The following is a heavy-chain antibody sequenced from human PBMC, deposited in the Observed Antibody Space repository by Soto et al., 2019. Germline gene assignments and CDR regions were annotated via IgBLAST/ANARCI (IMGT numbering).Heavy chain of an antibody. V-gene: IGHV4-34*01. D-gene: IGHD3-3*01. CDR1: GGSFSGYY. J-gene: IGHJ6*02. CDR3: ARGKAYYDFWSGYYRGGSMDV. Sequence: SLTCAVYGGSFSGYYWSWIRQPPGKGLEWIGEINHSGSTNYNPSLKSRVTISVDTSKNQFSLKLSSVTAADTAVYYCARGKAYYDFWSGYYRGGSMDVWGQGTTVTVSS. CDR2: INHSGST.